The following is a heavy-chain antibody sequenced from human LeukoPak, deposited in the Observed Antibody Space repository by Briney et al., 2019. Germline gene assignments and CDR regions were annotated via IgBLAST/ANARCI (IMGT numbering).Heavy chain of an antibody. D-gene: IGHD3-3*01. CDR1: GGSISSSSYY. Sequence: SETLSLTCTVSGGSISSSSYYWGWIRQPPGKGLEWIGSIYYSGSTYCNPSLKSRVTISVDTSKNQFSLKLSSVTAADTAVYYCVSYYDFWSGYYRGTGMDVWGQGTTVTVSS. V-gene: IGHV4-39*01. CDR3: VSYYDFWSGYYRGTGMDV. CDR2: IYYSGST. J-gene: IGHJ6*02.